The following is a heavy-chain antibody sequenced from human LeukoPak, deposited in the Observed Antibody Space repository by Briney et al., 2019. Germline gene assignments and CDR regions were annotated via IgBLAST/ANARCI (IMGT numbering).Heavy chain of an antibody. CDR3: ARVSGYSGSSPWGY. V-gene: IGHV7-4-1*02. Sequence: WASVKVSRKASGYTFTSYAMNWVRQAPGQGLEWMGWINTNTGNPTYAQGFTGRFVFSLDTSVSTAYLQISSLKAEDTAVYYCARVSGYSGSSPWGYWGQGTLVTVSS. D-gene: IGHD1-26*01. CDR1: GYTFTSYA. J-gene: IGHJ4*02. CDR2: INTNTGNP.